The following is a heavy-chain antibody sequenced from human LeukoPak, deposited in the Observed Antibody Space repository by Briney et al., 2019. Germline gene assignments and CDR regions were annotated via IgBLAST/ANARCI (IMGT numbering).Heavy chain of an antibody. CDR1: GGTFSSYA. CDR2: IIPIFGTA. V-gene: IGHV1-69*05. D-gene: IGHD6-13*01. J-gene: IGHJ2*01. Sequence: SVKVSCKASGGTFSSYAISWVRQAPGQGLEWMGGIIPIFGTANYAQKFQGRVTITTDESTSTAYMELSSLRSEDTAVYYCASLARSDSSSWYRGHWYFDLWGRGTLVTVSS. CDR3: ASLARSDSSSWYRGHWYFDL.